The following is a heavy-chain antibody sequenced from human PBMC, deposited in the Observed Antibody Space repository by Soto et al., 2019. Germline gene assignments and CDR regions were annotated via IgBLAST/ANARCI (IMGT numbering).Heavy chain of an antibody. CDR3: ARELMYSSGWYTQYFQH. D-gene: IGHD6-19*01. CDR2: INPNSGGT. J-gene: IGHJ1*01. Sequence: QVQLVQSGAEVRKPGASAKVSCKASGHTFTGYYMHWVRQAPGQGLEWMGWINPNSGGTNYAQKFQGRVTMTRDTSISTAYMELSRLRSDDTAVYYCARELMYSSGWYTQYFQHWGQGTLVTVSS. CDR1: GHTFTGYY. V-gene: IGHV1-2*02.